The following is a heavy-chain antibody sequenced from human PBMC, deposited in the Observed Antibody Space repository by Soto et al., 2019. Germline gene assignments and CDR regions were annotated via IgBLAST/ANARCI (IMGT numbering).Heavy chain of an antibody. D-gene: IGHD2-15*01. V-gene: IGHV3-33*01. CDR1: GFTFSSYG. CDR3: ARDYCSGGSCYSAYYGLDV. CDR2: IWYDGGNK. J-gene: IGHJ6*02. Sequence: QVQLVESGGGVVQPGRSLRLSCAASGFTFSSYGMHWVRQAPGKGLEWVAGIWYDGGNKYYADSVKGRFTISRDNSKXXLXXQMNNLRAEDTAVYYCARDYCSGGSCYSAYYGLDVWGQGTTVTVSS.